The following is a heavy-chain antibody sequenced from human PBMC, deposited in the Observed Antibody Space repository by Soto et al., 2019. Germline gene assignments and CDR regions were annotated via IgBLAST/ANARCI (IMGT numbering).Heavy chain of an antibody. Sequence: QVQLQESGPGLVKSSQTLSLTCIVSGVSISSGDDYWSWIRQPPGKGLEWIGYIYSSGSTYSNPSLRSRATISADPSKNQFSLKLTSVTAADTAVYYCARGGGYDYWGQGALVTVSS. V-gene: IGHV4-30-4*01. J-gene: IGHJ4*02. CDR2: IYSSGST. D-gene: IGHD3-22*01. CDR3: ARGGGYDY. CDR1: GVSISSGDDY.